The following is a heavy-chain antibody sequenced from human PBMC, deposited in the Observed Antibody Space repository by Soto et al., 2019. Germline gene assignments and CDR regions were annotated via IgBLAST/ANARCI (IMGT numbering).Heavy chain of an antibody. D-gene: IGHD3-9*01. V-gene: IGHV3-21*01. CDR3: ARDSDYDILTRYYYLSDAFDI. J-gene: IGHJ3*02. CDR1: GFTFSSYS. Sequence: PGGSLRLSCAASGFTFSSYSMNWVRQAPGKGLGWVSSISSSSSYIYYADSVKGRFTISRDNAKNSLYLQMNSLRAEDTAVYYCARDSDYDILTRYYYLSDAFDIWGQGTMVTVSS. CDR2: ISSSSSYI.